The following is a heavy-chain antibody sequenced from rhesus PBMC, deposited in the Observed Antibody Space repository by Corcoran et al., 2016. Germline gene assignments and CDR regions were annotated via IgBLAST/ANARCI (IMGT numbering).Heavy chain of an antibody. Sequence: QLQLQESGPGLVKPSETLSVTCAVSGGSISSSYWSWIRQAPGKGLERNGYIYGSGSSTNYNPSLTSRVTLSVDTSKNQLSLKLSSVTTADTAVYYCARAERQLERGGYYFDYWGQGVLVTVSS. J-gene: IGHJ4*01. V-gene: IGHV4-169*01. CDR3: ARAERQLERGGYYFDY. D-gene: IGHD6-25*01. CDR2: IYGSGSST. CDR1: GGSISSSY.